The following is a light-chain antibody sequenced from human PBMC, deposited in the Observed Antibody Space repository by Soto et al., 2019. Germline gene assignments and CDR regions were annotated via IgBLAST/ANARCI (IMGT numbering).Light chain of an antibody. CDR2: RAS. V-gene: IGKV3-15*01. CDR3: QYYNTWPPLT. Sequence: EVVMTQSPATLSVSPGERATLSCGASQSIDTNVAWYQQKPGQAPRLLIFRASSRATGIPARFSGSGSGTDFTLTISNLQSEDFAVYYCQYYNTWPPLTFGGGTMVEVK. J-gene: IGKJ4*01. CDR1: QSIDTN.